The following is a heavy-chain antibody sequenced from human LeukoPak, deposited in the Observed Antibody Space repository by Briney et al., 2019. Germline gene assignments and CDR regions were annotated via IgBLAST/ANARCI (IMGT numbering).Heavy chain of an antibody. V-gene: IGHV3-33*06. J-gene: IGHJ4*02. CDR2: IWYDGSNK. Sequence: GGSLRLSCAASGFTFSSYGMHWVRQAPGKGLEWVAVIWYDGSNKYYADSVKGRFTISRDNSKNMLYLQMNSLRAEDTAVYYCAKQEFSGFSSSAEWYFDYWGQGTLVTVSS. D-gene: IGHD6-13*01. CDR1: GFTFSSYG. CDR3: AKQEFSGFSSSAEWYFDY.